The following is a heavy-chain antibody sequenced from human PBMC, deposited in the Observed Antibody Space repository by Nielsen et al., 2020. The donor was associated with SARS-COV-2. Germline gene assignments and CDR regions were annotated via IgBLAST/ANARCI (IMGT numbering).Heavy chain of an antibody. CDR1: GGSISSYY. CDR3: AKGRGVLWFGELRRAPRYYYYGMDV. V-gene: IGHV3-23*01. CDR2: ISGSGGST. D-gene: IGHD3-10*01. J-gene: IGHJ6*02. Sequence: ETLSLTCTVSGGSISSYYWSWIRQPPGKGLEWVSGISGSGGSTYYADSVKGRFTISRDNSKNTLYLQMNSLRAEDTAVYFCAKGRGVLWFGELRRAPRYYYYGMDVWGQGTTVTVSS.